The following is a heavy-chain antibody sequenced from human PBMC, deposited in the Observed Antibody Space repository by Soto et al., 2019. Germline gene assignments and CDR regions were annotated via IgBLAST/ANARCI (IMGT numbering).Heavy chain of an antibody. J-gene: IGHJ3*02. CDR2: IWFDGSDK. CDR3: ARLHCSSSSCYSVGAFDI. V-gene: IGHV3-33*01. D-gene: IGHD2-2*01. Sequence: LRLSCAASGFTFSTHGMHWVRQAPGRGLEWVALIWFDGSDKYYGDSVKDRFTISRDNSKNTLYLQMNSLRAEDTAVYYCARLHCSSSSCYSVGAFDIRGQGTMVTVSS. CDR1: GFTFSTHG.